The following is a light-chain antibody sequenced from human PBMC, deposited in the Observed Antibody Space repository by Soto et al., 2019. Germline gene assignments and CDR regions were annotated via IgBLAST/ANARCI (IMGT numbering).Light chain of an antibody. CDR2: EVS. J-gene: IGLJ2*01. V-gene: IGLV2-14*01. CDR1: SSDVGGYNY. Sequence: QSSLTQPASVSGSPGQSITISCTGTSSDVGGYNYVSWYQQHPGKAPKLMIYEVSNRPSGVSDRFSGSKSGNTASLTISGLQAEDEADYYCISYTSSSTLIFAGGTKLTVL. CDR3: ISYTSSSTLI.